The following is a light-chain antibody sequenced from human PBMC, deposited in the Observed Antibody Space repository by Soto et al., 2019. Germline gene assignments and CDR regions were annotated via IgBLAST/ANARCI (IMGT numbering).Light chain of an antibody. V-gene: IGLV1-40*01. Sequence: QSVLTQPPSVSGAPGKRVTISCTGSSSNIGAGYDVHWYQQLPGTAPKLLIYGNSNRPSGVPDRFSGSKSGTSASLAITGLQAEDEADYYCQSYDSSLSVGVFGTGTKLTVL. CDR3: QSYDSSLSVGV. CDR2: GNS. J-gene: IGLJ1*01. CDR1: SSNIGAGYD.